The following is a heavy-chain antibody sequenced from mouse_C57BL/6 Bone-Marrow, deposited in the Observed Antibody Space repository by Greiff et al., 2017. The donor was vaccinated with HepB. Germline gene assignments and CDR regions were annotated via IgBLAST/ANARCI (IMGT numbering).Heavy chain of an antibody. CDR2: ISSGGDYI. J-gene: IGHJ4*01. V-gene: IGHV5-9-1*02. CDR1: GFTFSSYA. CDR3: TRYCGPYYAMDY. Sequence: EVHLVESGEGLVKPGGSLKLSCAASGFTFSSYAMSWVRQTPEKRLEWVAYISSGGDYIYYADTVKGRFTISRDNARNTLYLQMSSLKSEDTAMYYCTRYCGPYYAMDYWGQGTSVTVSS.